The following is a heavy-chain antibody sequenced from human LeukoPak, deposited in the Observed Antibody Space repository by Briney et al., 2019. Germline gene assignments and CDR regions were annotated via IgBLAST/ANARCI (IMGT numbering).Heavy chain of an antibody. Sequence: PGGSLRLSCAASGFTFSSYAMSWVRQAPGKGLEWVSAISGSGGSTYYADSVKGRFTISRDNSKNTLYLQMNSLRAEDTAVYYCAKGRLRYFDWLLQLGAFDIWGQGTMVTVSS. CDR3: AKGRLRYFDWLLQLGAFDI. J-gene: IGHJ3*02. CDR1: GFTFSSYA. D-gene: IGHD3-9*01. V-gene: IGHV3-23*01. CDR2: ISGSGGST.